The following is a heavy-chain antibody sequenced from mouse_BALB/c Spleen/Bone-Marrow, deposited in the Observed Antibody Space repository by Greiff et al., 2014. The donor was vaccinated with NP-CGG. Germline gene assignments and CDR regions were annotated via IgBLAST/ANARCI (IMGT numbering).Heavy chain of an antibody. CDR3: ARQYGNLGVMDY. J-gene: IGHJ4*01. Sequence: DVHLVESGGDLVKPGGSLKLSCAASGFTFSRYGMSWVRQTPDKRLEWVANISSGGSYTYYPDNVKGRFTISRDNAKNTLYLHMSSLKSEDTAMYYCARQYGNLGVMDYWGQGTSVTVSS. CDR1: GFTFSRYG. V-gene: IGHV5-6*01. D-gene: IGHD2-1*01. CDR2: ISSGGSYT.